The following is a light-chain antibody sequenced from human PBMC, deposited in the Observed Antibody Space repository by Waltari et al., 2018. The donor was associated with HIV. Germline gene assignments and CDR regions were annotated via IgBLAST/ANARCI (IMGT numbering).Light chain of an antibody. Sequence: QSVLTQPPSASGTPGQRVTISCSGSSSNIGRRIATVLRSQQPPGAAPKLLIYRPSPRPSGFPARFSGSKSGSSASLAISAIQSEDEADYYCAIWDGLNGWVFGGGTKVTVL. V-gene: IGLV1-44*01. CDR1: SSNIGRRI. CDR3: AIWDGLNGWV. J-gene: IGLJ3*02. CDR2: RPS.